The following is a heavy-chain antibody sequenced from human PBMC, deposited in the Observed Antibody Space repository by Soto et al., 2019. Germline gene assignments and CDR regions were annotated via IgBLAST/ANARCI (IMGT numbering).Heavy chain of an antibody. CDR2: IHYGGGT. CDR3: ARLDFLDDC. D-gene: IGHD3-3*01. Sequence: QLQLQGSGPGLVKPAETLSLTCTVSGGSISISYYWGWIRQPPGKGLEWIGSIHYGGGTDHNPSLQSGITLSVDTSKNQFSLKLSSVTPADTAVYYCARLDFLDDCWGQGTLVTVSS. J-gene: IGHJ1*01. CDR1: GGSISISYY. V-gene: IGHV4-39*01.